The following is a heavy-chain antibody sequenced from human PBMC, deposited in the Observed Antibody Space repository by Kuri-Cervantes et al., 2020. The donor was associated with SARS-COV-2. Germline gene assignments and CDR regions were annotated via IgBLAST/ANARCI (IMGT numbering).Heavy chain of an antibody. J-gene: IGHJ6*02. D-gene: IGHD6-13*01. CDR2: IYYSGST. Sequence: SETLSLTCTVSGGSISSYYWSWNRQPRGKGLEWIGYIYYSGSTNYNPSLKSRVTISVDTSNSPFSLKLSSVTAADTAVYYCARTIAAAPPYYYYYGMDVWGQGTTVTVSS. CDR1: GGSISSYY. CDR3: ARTIAAAPPYYYYYGMDV. V-gene: IGHV4-59*01.